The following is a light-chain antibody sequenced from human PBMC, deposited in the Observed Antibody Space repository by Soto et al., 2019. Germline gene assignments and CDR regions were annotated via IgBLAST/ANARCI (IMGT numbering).Light chain of an antibody. CDR2: DAS. CDR3: QQANSFPFT. J-gene: IGKJ3*01. CDR1: QDISTW. V-gene: IGKV1-12*01. Sequence: DLQMTQSPSSVSASVGDRVTITCRASQDISTWLAWYQQKPGKASKLLIYDASSLESGVPARFSGSGFGTDFTLTISSLQPEDFATYYCQQANSFPFTFGPGTKVDIK.